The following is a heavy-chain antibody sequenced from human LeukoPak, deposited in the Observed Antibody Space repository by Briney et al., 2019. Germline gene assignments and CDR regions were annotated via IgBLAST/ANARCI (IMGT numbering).Heavy chain of an antibody. V-gene: IGHV4-34*01. CDR1: GGSFSGYY. Sequence: KSSETLSLTCAVYGGSFSGYYWSWIRQPPGKGLEWIGSIYYSGSTYYNPSLKSRVTISVDTSKNQFSLKLSSVTAADTAVYYCARVGGPITIFGVVMRSNWFDPWGQGTLVTVSS. J-gene: IGHJ5*02. CDR2: IYYSGST. D-gene: IGHD3-3*01. CDR3: ARVGGPITIFGVVMRSNWFDP.